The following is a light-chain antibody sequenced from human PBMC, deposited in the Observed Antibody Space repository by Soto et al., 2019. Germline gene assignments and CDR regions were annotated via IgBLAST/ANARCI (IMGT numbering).Light chain of an antibody. J-gene: IGKJ1*01. V-gene: IGKV3-20*01. CDR1: QSVSSH. CDR2: DAS. CDR3: QQYGSSPRT. Sequence: EIVLTQSPATLSLSPGERATLSCRASQSVSSHLAWYQQKPGQAPRLLIYDASNRATGIPARFSGSGSGTDFTLTISRLEPEDFAVYYCQQYGSSPRTFGQGTKVDIK.